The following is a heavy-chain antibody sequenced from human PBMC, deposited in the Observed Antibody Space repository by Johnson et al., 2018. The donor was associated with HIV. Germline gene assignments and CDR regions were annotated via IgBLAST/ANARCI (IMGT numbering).Heavy chain of an antibody. CDR3: ARIRVAVITEVGAFDI. V-gene: IGHV3-30*03. D-gene: IGHD3-22*01. J-gene: IGHJ3*02. Sequence: VQLVESGGGVVQPGRSLRLSCAASGFIFRTNGMHWVRQAPGKGLEWVSFIQHAGSDKSYADSVEGRFTISRDNSTNTLYLQMNSLRTEDTAVYYCARIRVAVITEVGAFDIWGQGTMVTVSS. CDR1: GFIFRTNG. CDR2: IQHAGSDK.